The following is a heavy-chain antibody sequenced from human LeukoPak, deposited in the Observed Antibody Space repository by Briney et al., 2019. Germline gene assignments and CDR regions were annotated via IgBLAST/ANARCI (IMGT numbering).Heavy chain of an antibody. CDR1: GGTFSSYA. CDR3: ASEQRGARIYCSGGSCYSDY. Sequence: ASVKVSCKASGGTFSSYAISWVRQAPGQGLEWMGRNIPIFGTANYAQKFQGRVTITTDESTSTAYMELSSLRSEDTAVYYCASEQRGARIYCSGGSCYSDYWGQGTLVTVSS. V-gene: IGHV1-69*05. CDR2: NIPIFGTA. J-gene: IGHJ4*02. D-gene: IGHD2-15*01.